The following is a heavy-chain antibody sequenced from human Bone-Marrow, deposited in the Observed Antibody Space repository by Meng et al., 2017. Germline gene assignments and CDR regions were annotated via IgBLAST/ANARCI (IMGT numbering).Heavy chain of an antibody. J-gene: IGHJ3*02. CDR1: GYTLTELS. V-gene: IGHV1-24*01. D-gene: IGHD6-13*01. CDR2: FDPEDGET. CDR3: ATDSSSWPIDAFDI. Sequence: ASVKVSCKVPGYTLTELSMHWVRQAPGKGLEWMGGFDPEDGETIYAQKFQGRVTTTEDTSTDTAYMELSSLRSEDTAVYYCATDSSSWPIDAFDIWGQGTMVTVSS.